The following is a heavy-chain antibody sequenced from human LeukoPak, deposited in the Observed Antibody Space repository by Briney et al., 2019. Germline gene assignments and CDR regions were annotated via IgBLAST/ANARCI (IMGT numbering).Heavy chain of an antibody. CDR2: ISSSGSTI. J-gene: IGHJ4*02. CDR3: ARRGVVAPLGAGDY. D-gene: IGHD3-22*01. V-gene: IGHV3-48*04. CDR1: GFTFSSYS. Sequence: PGGSLRLSCAASGFTFSSYSMNWVRQAPGKGLEWVSYISSSGSTIYYADSVKGRFTISRDNAKNSLYLQMNSLRAEDTAVYHCARRGVVAPLGAGDYWGQGTLVTVSS.